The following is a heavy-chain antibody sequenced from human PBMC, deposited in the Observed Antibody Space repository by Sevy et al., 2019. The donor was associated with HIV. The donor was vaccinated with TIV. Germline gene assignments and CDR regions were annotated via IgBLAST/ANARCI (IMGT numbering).Heavy chain of an antibody. V-gene: IGHV3-7*01. Sequence: GGSLRLSCSGSGFTFSTYWMGWVRQAPGKGLEWVAKINQDGSGKYYVDSVKGRFTISRDNANYSLYLQMNGLRAADTAIYYCARDLDYWGQGPLVPVSS. CDR2: INQDGSGK. J-gene: IGHJ4*02. CDR1: GFTFSTYW. CDR3: ARDLDY.